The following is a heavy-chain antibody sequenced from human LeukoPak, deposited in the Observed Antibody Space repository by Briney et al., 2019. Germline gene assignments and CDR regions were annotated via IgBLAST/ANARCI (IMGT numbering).Heavy chain of an antibody. CDR1: GFSFSSYT. D-gene: IGHD4-11*01. CDR3: ARLGDYSNKD. V-gene: IGHV3-21*01. Sequence: GGSLRLSCAASGFSFSSYTMHWVRQAPGKGLEWVSSISSVSSYKYYADSVKGRFTISRDNAKNSLYLQMNSLSAEDTAVYSCARLGDYSNKDWGQGTLITVSS. J-gene: IGHJ4*02. CDR2: ISSVSSYK.